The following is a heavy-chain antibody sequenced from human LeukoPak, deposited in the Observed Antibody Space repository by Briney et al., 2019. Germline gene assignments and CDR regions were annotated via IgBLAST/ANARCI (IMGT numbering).Heavy chain of an antibody. Sequence: ASVKVSCKASGYTFTGYYMHWVRQAPGQGLEWMGWTNPNSGGTSYAQKFQGRVTMTRDTSISTAYMELSRLRSDDTAVYYCAREAGSSAYYDVYFDPWGQGTLVTVSS. CDR2: TNPNSGGT. D-gene: IGHD3-22*01. J-gene: IGHJ5*02. V-gene: IGHV1-2*02. CDR1: GYTFTGYY. CDR3: AREAGSSAYYDVYFDP.